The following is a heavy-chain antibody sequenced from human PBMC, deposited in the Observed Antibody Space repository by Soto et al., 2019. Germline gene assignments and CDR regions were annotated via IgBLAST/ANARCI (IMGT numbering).Heavy chain of an antibody. CDR2: ISWNSGSI. CDR1: GFTFDDYA. Sequence: GGSLRLSCAASGFTFDDYAMHWVRQAPGKGLEWVSCISWNSGSIGYADSVKGRFTISRDNAKNSLYLQMNSLKAEDTAVYYCARRTGFDYWGQGTLVTVSS. J-gene: IGHJ4*02. V-gene: IGHV3-9*01. D-gene: IGHD1-1*01. CDR3: ARRTGFDY.